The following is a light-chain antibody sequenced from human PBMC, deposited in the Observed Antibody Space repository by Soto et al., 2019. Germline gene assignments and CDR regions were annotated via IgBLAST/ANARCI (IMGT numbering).Light chain of an antibody. J-gene: IGKJ2*03. Sequence: DIQMTQSPSTLSASVGARVTITCRASQSISSGMAWSQRKPGKAPNLIVYKASTLGIGVPSRFSGGGSGTEFALAVSSLQPDDCATDYCQHHGSSSPYSSREGNKLE. CDR2: KAS. V-gene: IGKV1-5*03. CDR3: QHHGSSSPYS. CDR1: QSISSG.